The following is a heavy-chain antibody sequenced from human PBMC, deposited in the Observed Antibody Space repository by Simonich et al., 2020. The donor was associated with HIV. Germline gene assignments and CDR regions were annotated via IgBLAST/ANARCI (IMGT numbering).Heavy chain of an antibody. CDR1: GGSFSGYY. D-gene: IGHD6-13*01. CDR3: ARLTAGGLGEYFQH. CDR2: INHSGRT. V-gene: IGHV4-34*01. J-gene: IGHJ1*01. Sequence: QVQLQQWGAGLLKPSETLSLTCAVYGGSFSGYYWSWIRQPPGKGLEWIGEINHSGRTNYNPAPKSRGTISVDTSKNQFSLKLSSVTAADTAVYYCARLTAGGLGEYFQHWGQGTLVTVSS.